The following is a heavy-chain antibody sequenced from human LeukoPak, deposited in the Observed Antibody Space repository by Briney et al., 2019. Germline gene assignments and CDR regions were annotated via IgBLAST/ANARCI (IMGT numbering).Heavy chain of an antibody. J-gene: IGHJ4*02. CDR3: AKDVYGDY. V-gene: IGHV3-23*01. D-gene: IGHD2-8*01. CDR1: GYSFASYW. Sequence: GESLKISCKASGYSFASYWIGWVRQAPGKGLEWVSAISGSGGSTYYADSVKGRFTISRDNSKNTLYLQMNSLRAEDTAVYYCAKDVYGDYWGQGTLVTVSS. CDR2: ISGSGGST.